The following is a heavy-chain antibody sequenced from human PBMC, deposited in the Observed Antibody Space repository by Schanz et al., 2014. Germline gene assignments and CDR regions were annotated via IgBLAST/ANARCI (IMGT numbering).Heavy chain of an antibody. D-gene: IGHD3-10*01. Sequence: QVQLVQSGAEVKKPGASVKVSCKASGYTFISYGIKWVRQAPGQGLEWMGWISAYNGHTDYAQKLQGRVTLTTDTSTSTAYMELRNLRSDDTAVYYCARAKRFGDMEVWGQGTTXTVSS. CDR2: ISAYNGHT. CDR1: GYTFISYG. J-gene: IGHJ6*02. V-gene: IGHV1-18*01. CDR3: ARAKRFGDMEV.